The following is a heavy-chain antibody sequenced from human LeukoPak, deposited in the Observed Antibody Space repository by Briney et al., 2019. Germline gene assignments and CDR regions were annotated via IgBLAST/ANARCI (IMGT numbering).Heavy chain of an antibody. V-gene: IGHV3-30-3*01. CDR2: ISYDGSNK. Sequence: GGSLRLSCAASGFIFSSYAMHWVRKAPGKGLEWVAVISYDGSNKYYADSVKGRFTISRDNSKNTLYLQMNSLRAEDTAVYYCARGVNDDSSGYSDGYFDYWGQGTLVTVSS. J-gene: IGHJ4*02. CDR1: GFIFSSYA. D-gene: IGHD3-22*01. CDR3: ARGVNDDSSGYSDGYFDY.